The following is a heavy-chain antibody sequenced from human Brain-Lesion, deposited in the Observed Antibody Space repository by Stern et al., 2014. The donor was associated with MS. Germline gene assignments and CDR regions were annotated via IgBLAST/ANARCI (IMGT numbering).Heavy chain of an antibody. CDR2: IYYSGFT. Sequence: VQLVQSGPGLVKPSETLSLTCTVSGGSISSSTYYWAWIRQPPGKGLEWIGNIYYSGFTYYNPSLKSRVPISVDMSKNQFSLKRSSVTAADTAIYYCARHDSVPRPSQLYSARDRGPGYFDYWGQGTLVTVSS. V-gene: IGHV4-39*01. J-gene: IGHJ4*02. CDR1: GGSISSSTYY. D-gene: IGHD1-26*01. CDR3: ARHDSVPRPSQLYSARDRGPGYFDY.